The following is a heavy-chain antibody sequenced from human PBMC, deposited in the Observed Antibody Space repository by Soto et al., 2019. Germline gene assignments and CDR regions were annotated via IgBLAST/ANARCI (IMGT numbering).Heavy chain of an antibody. Sequence: SETLSLTCTVSGVSIGTNSYYWDWVRQSPGMGLEWIGSIYYNGNAYYNPALKSRVTMSVDRSKMQFSLTLTSVTAADTAVYYGGRAFGSGSLIDFWGRGTLVTVSS. V-gene: IGHV4-39*01. J-gene: IGHJ4*02. D-gene: IGHD3-10*01. CDR2: IYYNGNA. CDR1: GVSIGTNSYY. CDR3: GRAFGSGSLIDF.